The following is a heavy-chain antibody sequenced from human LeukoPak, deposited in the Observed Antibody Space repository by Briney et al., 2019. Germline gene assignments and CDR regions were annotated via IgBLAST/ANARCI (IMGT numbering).Heavy chain of an antibody. CDR3: ARDLSGVTGYTYGRGIDY. J-gene: IGHJ4*02. V-gene: IGHV3-7*01. CDR1: GFTFSNYN. CDR2: IKKDGSEK. Sequence: GGSLRLSCAASGFTFSNYNMNWVRQAPGKGLEWVANIKKDGSEKYYVDSVKGRFTISRDNAKTSLYLQMNSLRAEDAAVYYCARDLSGVTGYTYGRGIDYWGQGTLVTVSS. D-gene: IGHD5-18*01.